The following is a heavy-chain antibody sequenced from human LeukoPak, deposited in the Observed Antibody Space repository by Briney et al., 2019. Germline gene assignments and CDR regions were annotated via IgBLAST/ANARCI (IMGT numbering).Heavy chain of an antibody. J-gene: IGHJ4*02. CDR1: GFIFSTFG. D-gene: IGHD5-12*01. CDR3: AKGDIVATSLFDH. CDR2: ISGSGSST. Sequence: GGSLRLSCGTSGFIFSTFGMNWVRQAPGKGLEWVSGISGSGSSTYYADSVKGRFTISRDNSKNILYLQMNTLRAEDTAVYFCAKGDIVATSLFDHWGQGTPVTVSS. V-gene: IGHV3-23*01.